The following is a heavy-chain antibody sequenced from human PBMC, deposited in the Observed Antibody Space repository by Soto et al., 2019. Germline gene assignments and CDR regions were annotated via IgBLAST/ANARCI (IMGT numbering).Heavy chain of an antibody. Sequence: SETLSLTCGVYGGSIRGYYWSWIRQSPGKGLEWIGDINDNGGTNYNPSLKSRVTTSLDTSKKQVSLMVSSVTAADTAVYYCARGRYSYETIYYKFYYSALDVWGQGATVTVSS. CDR3: ARGRYSYETIYYKFYYSALDV. J-gene: IGHJ6*02. V-gene: IGHV4-34*01. CDR2: INDNGGT. D-gene: IGHD3-10*01. CDR1: GGSIRGYY.